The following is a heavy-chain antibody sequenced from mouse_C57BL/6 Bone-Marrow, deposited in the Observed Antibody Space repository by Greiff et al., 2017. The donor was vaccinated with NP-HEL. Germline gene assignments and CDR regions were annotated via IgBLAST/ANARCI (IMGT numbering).Heavy chain of an antibody. D-gene: IGHD2-2*01. CDR2: IDPSDSYT. J-gene: IGHJ3*01. V-gene: IGHV1-59*01. CDR3: ARVSTMVKGFAY. Sequence: QVQLQQPGAELVRPGTSVKLSCKASGYTFTSYWMHWVKQRPGQGLEWIGVIDPSDSYTHYNQKFKGKATLTVDTSSSTAYMQLSSLTSEDSAVYYCARVSTMVKGFAYWGQGTLVTVSA. CDR1: GYTFTSYW.